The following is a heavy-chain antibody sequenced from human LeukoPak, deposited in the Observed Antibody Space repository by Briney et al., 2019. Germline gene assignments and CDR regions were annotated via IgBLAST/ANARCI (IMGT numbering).Heavy chain of an antibody. CDR2: IWYDGSNK. Sequence: PGGSLRLSCAASGFTFSSYGMHWVRQAPGKGLEWVAVIWYDGSNKYYADSVKGRFTISRDNSKNTLYLQMSSLRAEDTAVYYCAREDRYSSGWKDAFDIWGRGTMVTVSS. J-gene: IGHJ3*02. V-gene: IGHV3-33*01. D-gene: IGHD6-19*01. CDR3: AREDRYSSGWKDAFDI. CDR1: GFTFSSYG.